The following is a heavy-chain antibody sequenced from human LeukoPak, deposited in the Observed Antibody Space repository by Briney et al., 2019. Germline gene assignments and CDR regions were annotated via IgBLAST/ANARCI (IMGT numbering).Heavy chain of an antibody. CDR1: GFTFSSYG. CDR3: TTGSLHFDY. CDR2: IKSKTDGGTT. J-gene: IGHJ4*02. Sequence: GGSLRLSCAASGFTFSSYGMHWVRQAPGKGLEWVGRIKSKTDGGTTDYAAPVKGRFTISRDDTKNTLYLQMNSLKTEDTAVYYCTTGSLHFDYWGQGTLVTVSS. V-gene: IGHV3-15*01. D-gene: IGHD3-10*01.